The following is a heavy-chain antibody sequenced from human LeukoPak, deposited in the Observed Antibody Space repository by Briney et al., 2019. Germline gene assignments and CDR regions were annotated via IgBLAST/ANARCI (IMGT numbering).Heavy chain of an antibody. CDR2: MNPNSGNT. J-gene: IGHJ4*02. V-gene: IGHV1-8*01. D-gene: IGHD1-26*01. CDR3: ARGSIVGATFDYFDY. Sequence: GASVKVSCTASGYTFTSYVINWVRQATGQGLEWMGWMNPNSGNTGYAQKFQGRVTMTRNTSISTAYMELSRLRSDDTAVYYCARGSIVGATFDYFDYWGQGTLVSVSS. CDR1: GYTFTSYV.